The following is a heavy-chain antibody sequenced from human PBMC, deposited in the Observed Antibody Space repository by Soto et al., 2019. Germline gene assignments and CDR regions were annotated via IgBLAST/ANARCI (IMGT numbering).Heavy chain of an antibody. CDR3: ARGYSGSYFDF. V-gene: IGHV4-38-2*01. CDR1: GYSISGGYY. CDR2: IYHSGST. Sequence: SETLSLTCAVSGYSISGGYYWGWIRQPPGKGLEWIGSIYHSGSTYFNPSLKSRVTVSVDSSKNHLSLKLTSVTAADTAVYFCARGYSGSYFDFWGQGTLVTVSS. D-gene: IGHD1-26*01. J-gene: IGHJ4*02.